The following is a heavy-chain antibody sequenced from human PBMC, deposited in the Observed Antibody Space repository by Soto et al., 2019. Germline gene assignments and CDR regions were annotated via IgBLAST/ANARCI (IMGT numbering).Heavy chain of an antibody. V-gene: IGHV3-33*01. Sequence: GGSLRLSCAASGFTFSSYGMHWVRQAPGKGLEWVAVIWYDGSNKYYADSVKGRFTISRDNSKNTLYLQMNSLRAEDTAVYYCARDRSLAHLERRPLPIHYYYYYGMDVWGQGTTVTVSS. CDR2: IWYDGSNK. J-gene: IGHJ6*02. CDR1: GFTFSSYG. D-gene: IGHD1-1*01. CDR3: ARDRSLAHLERRPLPIHYYYYYGMDV.